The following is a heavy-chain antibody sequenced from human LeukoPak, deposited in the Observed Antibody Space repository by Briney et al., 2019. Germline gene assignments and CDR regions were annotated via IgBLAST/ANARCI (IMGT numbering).Heavy chain of an antibody. D-gene: IGHD3-22*01. V-gene: IGHV3-23*01. Sequence: GGSLRLSCAASGFTFTAYGMNWVRQAPGKGLEWVSSISGSGSLTYYAGSVKGRLTTSRDNSKNTLYLQINSLRAEDTAVYYCAKTDSSDYSYYFDCWGQGTLVTVSS. J-gene: IGHJ4*02. CDR1: GFTFTAYG. CDR3: AKTDSSDYSYYFDC. CDR2: ISGSGSLT.